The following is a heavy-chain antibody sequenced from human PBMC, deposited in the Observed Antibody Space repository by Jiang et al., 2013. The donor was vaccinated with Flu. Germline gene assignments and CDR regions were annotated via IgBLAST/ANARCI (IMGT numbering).Heavy chain of an antibody. CDR2: LFYGGPT. V-gene: IGHV4-39*01. J-gene: IGHJ3*02. CDR3: ARHPGYAAHPHDAFDI. Sequence: GSGLVKPSETLSVTCTVSGGSIGSGYNYWGWIRQPPGKGLEWIASLFYGGPTYYNPSLKSRVTISADTSKSQFSLKLTSVTAADTAVYYCARHPGYAAHPHDAFDIWGPRDIGRRLF. D-gene: IGHD2-2*01. CDR1: GGSIGSGYNY.